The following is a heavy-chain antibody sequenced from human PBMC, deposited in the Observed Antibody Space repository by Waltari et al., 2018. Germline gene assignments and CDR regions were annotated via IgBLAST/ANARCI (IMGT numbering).Heavy chain of an antibody. CDR3: ARVQLVMDY. J-gene: IGHJ4*02. Sequence: QLQLQESGPGLVKPSETLSLTCTVSGGSISSSSYYWGWIRQPPGKGLEWTGSIYYSGSTSYNPSLKSRVTIAVDPSKNQFSLKLSSVTAADTAVYYCARVQLVMDYWGQGTLVTVSS. D-gene: IGHD6-6*01. CDR1: GGSISSSSYY. CDR2: IYYSGST. V-gene: IGHV4-39*07.